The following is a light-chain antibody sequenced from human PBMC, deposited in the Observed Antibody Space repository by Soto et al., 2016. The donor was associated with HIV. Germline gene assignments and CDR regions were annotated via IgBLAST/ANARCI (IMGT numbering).Light chain of an antibody. CDR2: GKN. V-gene: IGLV3-19*01. CDR3: NSRDSSGNWV. CDR1: SLRNYY. Sequence: SSELTQDPAVSVALGQIVRITCQGDSLRNYYASWYQQKPGQAPVLVIYGKNNRPSGIPDRFSGSSSGNTASLTITGAQAEDEADYYCNSRDSSGNWVFGGGTKLTVL. J-gene: IGLJ3*02.